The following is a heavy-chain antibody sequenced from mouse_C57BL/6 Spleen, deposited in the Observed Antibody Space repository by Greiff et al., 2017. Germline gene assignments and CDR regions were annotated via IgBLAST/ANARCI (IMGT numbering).Heavy chain of an antibody. CDR1: GFTFNTYA. V-gene: IGHV10-3*01. J-gene: IGHJ2*01. D-gene: IGHD2-3*01. CDR2: LRSKSSNYAT. Sequence: EVKLVESGGGLVQPKGSLKLSCAASGFTFNTYAMHWVRQAPGKGLEWVARLRSKSSNYATYYADSVKDRFTISRDDSQSMLYLQMNNLKTEDTAMYYCVGEGDDGYYPYYFDYWGQGTTPTVSS. CDR3: VGEGDDGYYPYYFDY.